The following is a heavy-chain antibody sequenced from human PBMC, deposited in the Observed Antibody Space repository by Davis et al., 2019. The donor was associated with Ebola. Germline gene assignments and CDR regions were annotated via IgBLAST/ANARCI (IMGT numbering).Heavy chain of an antibody. CDR3: AREYCSGGSCQGADYYGMDV. Sequence: SLKISCAASGFTFDDFGMHWVRQAPGKGLQWVSGISWHSAKRGYADSVKGRFTISRDNARSFLYLQMNNLRDEDTALYYCAREYCSGGSCQGADYYGMDVWGQGTTVTVSS. D-gene: IGHD2-15*01. J-gene: IGHJ6*02. CDR2: ISWHSAKR. V-gene: IGHV3-9*01. CDR1: GFTFDDFG.